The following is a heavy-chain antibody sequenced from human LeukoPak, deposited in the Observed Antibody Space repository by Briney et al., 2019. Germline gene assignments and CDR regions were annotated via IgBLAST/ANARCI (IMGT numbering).Heavy chain of an antibody. CDR2: INHSRST. J-gene: IGHJ4*02. V-gene: IGHV4-34*01. CDR3: ARDAPVTPFDY. Sequence: SETLSLTCAVYGGSFSGYYWSWIRQPPGKGLEWIGEINHSRSTNYNPSLKSRLTISVDTSKNQFSLKLSSVTAADTAVYYCARDAPVTPFDYWGQGTLVTVSS. D-gene: IGHD4-17*01. CDR1: GGSFSGYY.